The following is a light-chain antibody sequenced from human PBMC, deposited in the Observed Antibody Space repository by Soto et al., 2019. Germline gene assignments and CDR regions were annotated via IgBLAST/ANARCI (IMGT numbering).Light chain of an antibody. CDR2: EVT. V-gene: IGLV2-8*01. CDR3: SSYTGGNPSYV. Sequence: QSVLTQPPSASGSPGQSVTISCTGTSSDVGGYDYVSWYQQHPGKAPKLMIYEVTIRPSGVSDRFSGSKSGNTASLTVSGLXAEDEADYYCSSYTGGNPSYVFGTGTKVTVL. J-gene: IGLJ1*01. CDR1: SSDVGGYDY.